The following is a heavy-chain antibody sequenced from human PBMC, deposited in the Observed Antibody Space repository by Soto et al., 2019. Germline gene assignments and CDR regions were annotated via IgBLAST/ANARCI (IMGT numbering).Heavy chain of an antibody. CDR2: INSDGSRT. V-gene: IGHV3-74*01. Sequence: GGSLRLSCAASEFTFSNYGMHWVRQAPGKGLVWVSRINSDGSRTSYADSAKGRFTISRDNAKNTVYLQMNSLRAEDTAVYYCARGDGDYYDGNGYLGRHWGQGTLVTVSS. J-gene: IGHJ4*02. CDR3: ARGDGDYYDGNGYLGRH. D-gene: IGHD3-22*01. CDR1: EFTFSNYG.